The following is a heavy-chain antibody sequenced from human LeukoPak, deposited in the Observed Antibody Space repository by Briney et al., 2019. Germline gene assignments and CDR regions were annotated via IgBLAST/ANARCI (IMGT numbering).Heavy chain of an antibody. Sequence: APLKASCKASGYTFTSYGIKWVRQAPGQGLEWRGWVSAYNSKTGYAPKLQDRVTMTTDTSTCTADMGLRSLTSGDTAVYCCARVALFVSGSYTRAWFDPWGQGTLVTVSS. J-gene: IGHJ5*02. CDR2: VSAYNSKT. V-gene: IGHV1-18*01. CDR1: GYTFTSYG. D-gene: IGHD5-12*01. CDR3: ARVALFVSGSYTRAWFDP.